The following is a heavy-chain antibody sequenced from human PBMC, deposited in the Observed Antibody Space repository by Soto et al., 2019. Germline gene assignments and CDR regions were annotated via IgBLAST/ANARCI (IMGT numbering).Heavy chain of an antibody. CDR2: ISGSGGST. J-gene: IGHJ4*02. CDR3: AKVNDILTGYLGY. Sequence: GGSLRLSCAASGFTFSSYAMSWVRQAPGKGLEWVSAISGSGGSTYYADSVKGRFTISRDNSKNTLYLQINSLRAEDTAVYYCAKVNDILTGYLGYWGQGTLVTVSS. CDR1: GFTFSSYA. V-gene: IGHV3-23*01. D-gene: IGHD3-9*01.